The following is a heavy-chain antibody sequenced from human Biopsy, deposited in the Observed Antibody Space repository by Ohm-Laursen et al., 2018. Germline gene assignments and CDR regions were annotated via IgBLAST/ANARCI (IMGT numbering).Heavy chain of an antibody. CDR2: IYYSGST. D-gene: IGHD4-23*01. CDR1: GGSISRYY. V-gene: IGHV4-59*12. Sequence: GTLSLTCTVSGGSISRYYWSWIRQPPGKGLEWIGYIYYSGSTNYNPSLKSRVTISVDTSKNQFSLKLNSVTAADTAVYYCARRPYGGTRYWYFDLWGRGTLVTVSS. J-gene: IGHJ2*01. CDR3: ARRPYGGTRYWYFDL.